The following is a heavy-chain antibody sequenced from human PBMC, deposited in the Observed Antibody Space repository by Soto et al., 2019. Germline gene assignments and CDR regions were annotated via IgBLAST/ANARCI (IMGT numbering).Heavy chain of an antibody. V-gene: IGHV5-51*01. J-gene: IGHJ6*02. CDR3: ARHLTTVTSSSRKYYYYGMDV. D-gene: IGHD4-17*01. CDR2: IYPGDSDT. Sequence: GESLKISCKGSGYSFTSYWIGWVRQMPGKGLEWMGIIYPGDSDTRYSPSFQGQVTISADKSISTAYLQWSSLKASDTAMYYCARHLTTVTSSSRKYYYYGMDVWGQGTTVTVSS. CDR1: GYSFTSYW.